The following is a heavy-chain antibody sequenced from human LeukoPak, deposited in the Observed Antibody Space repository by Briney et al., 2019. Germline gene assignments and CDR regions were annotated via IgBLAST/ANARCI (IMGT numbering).Heavy chain of an antibody. CDR1: GFTFSSYS. CDR2: ISSSSSYI. J-gene: IGHJ4*02. Sequence: GGSLRLSCAASGFTFSSYSMNWVRQAPGKGLEWVSSISSSSSYIYYAGSVKGRFTISRDNSKNTLYLQMNSLRAEDTAVYYCAKSLELELPDYWGQGTLVTVSS. V-gene: IGHV3-21*01. CDR3: AKSLELELPDY. D-gene: IGHD1-7*01.